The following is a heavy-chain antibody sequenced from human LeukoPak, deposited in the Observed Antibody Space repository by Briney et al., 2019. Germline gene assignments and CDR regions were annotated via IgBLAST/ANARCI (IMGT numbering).Heavy chain of an antibody. D-gene: IGHD3-9*01. V-gene: IGHV4-4*07. J-gene: IGHJ3*02. CDR3: ARGDYDILTDDAFDI. CDR2: IYTSGST. CDR1: DDSITIYY. Sequence: SETLSLTCTVFDDSITIYYWSWIRQPAGKGLEWIGRIYTSGSTNYNPSLKSRVTMSVDTSKNQFSLKLSSVTAADTAVYYCARGDYDILTDDAFDIWGQGTMVTVSS.